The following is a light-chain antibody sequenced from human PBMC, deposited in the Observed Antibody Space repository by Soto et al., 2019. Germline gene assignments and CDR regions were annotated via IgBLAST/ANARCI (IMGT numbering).Light chain of an antibody. CDR2: GAS. Sequence: EIVMTQSPATLSVSPGERVTFSCRASQSVTSNLAWYQHKPSQAPRLLISGASTGATGIPSRFSGSGSGTEFTLTINSLQSEDFAVYYCQQYDNWPVTFGGGTKVDIK. CDR3: QQYDNWPVT. V-gene: IGKV3-15*01. CDR1: QSVTSN. J-gene: IGKJ4*01.